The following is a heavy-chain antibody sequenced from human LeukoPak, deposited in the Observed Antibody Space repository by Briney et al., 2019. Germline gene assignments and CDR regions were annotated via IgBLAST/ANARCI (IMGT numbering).Heavy chain of an antibody. D-gene: IGHD2-2*01. J-gene: IGHJ3*02. CDR2: INGDGSST. CDR3: ARRGLVPAFDI. CDR1: GFTFSSYW. V-gene: IGHV3-74*01. Sequence: GSLTLSCAASGFTFSSYWMHWVRQAPGKGLVWVSRINGDGSSTTYADAVKGRFTISRDNAKNTLYLQMSSLRAEDTAVYYCARRGLVPAFDIWGQGTMVTVAS.